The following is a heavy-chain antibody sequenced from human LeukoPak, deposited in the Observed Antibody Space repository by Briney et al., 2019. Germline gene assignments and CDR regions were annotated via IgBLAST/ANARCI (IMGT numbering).Heavy chain of an antibody. V-gene: IGHV4-59*01. D-gene: IGHD4-23*01. Sequence: SETLSLTCTVSGGSISSYYWSWIRQPPGKGLEWIGYIHYSGFSNYNPSLKSRVTISVDTSKNQFSPKLSFVTAADTAVYYCARDLHGGNSGLGYWGQGTLVTVTS. CDR1: GGSISSYY. CDR2: IHYSGFS. J-gene: IGHJ1*01. CDR3: ARDLHGGNSGLGY.